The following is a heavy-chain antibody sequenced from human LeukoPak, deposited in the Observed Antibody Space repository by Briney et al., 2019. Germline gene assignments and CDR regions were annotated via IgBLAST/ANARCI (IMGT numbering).Heavy chain of an antibody. Sequence: PSETLSLTCTVSGGSISSYYWSWIRQPPGKGLEWIGEINHSGSTNYNPSLKSRVTISVDTSKNQFSLKLSSVTAADTAVYYCARAAAGTSSLDYFDYWGQGTLVTVSS. V-gene: IGHV4-34*01. D-gene: IGHD6-13*01. CDR2: INHSGST. CDR3: ARAAAGTSSLDYFDY. CDR1: GGSISSYY. J-gene: IGHJ4*02.